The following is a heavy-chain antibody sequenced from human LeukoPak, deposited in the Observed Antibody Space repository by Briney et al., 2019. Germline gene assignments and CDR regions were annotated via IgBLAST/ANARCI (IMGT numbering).Heavy chain of an antibody. CDR2: ISWNSGSI. CDR3: AKDLYDSSGYYYVDYYYYGMDV. Sequence: GGSLRLSCAASGFTFDDYAMHGVRQAPGKGLEWVSRISWNSGSIGYADSVKGRFTISRDNAKNSLYLQMNSLRAEGTALYYCAKDLYDSSGYYYVDYYYYGMDVWGQGTTVTVSS. CDR1: GFTFDDYA. D-gene: IGHD3-22*01. V-gene: IGHV3-9*01. J-gene: IGHJ6*02.